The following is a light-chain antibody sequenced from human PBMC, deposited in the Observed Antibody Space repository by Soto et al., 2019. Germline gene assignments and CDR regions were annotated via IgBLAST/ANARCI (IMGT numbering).Light chain of an antibody. J-gene: IGKJ2*01. CDR1: QSVSSN. CDR3: QQYNNWRYT. V-gene: IGKV3-15*01. CDR2: GVS. Sequence: EIVMTQSPATLSVSPGERATLSCRASQSVSSNLAWYQQKPGQAPRLLIYGVSTRATGIPARFSGSGSGTEFTLTISSLQSEDFAVYYCQQYNNWRYTFGQGTKLEIK.